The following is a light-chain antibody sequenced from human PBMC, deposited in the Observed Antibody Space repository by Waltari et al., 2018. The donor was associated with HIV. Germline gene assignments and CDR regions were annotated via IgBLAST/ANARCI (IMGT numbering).Light chain of an antibody. CDR2: DVN. Sequence: QSALTQPSSVSESPGQSVTISCTGTSSDVGHYNYVSWYRQYPGTAPKLIIFDVNKRPSGIPDRFAGSKSGNTASLTISGLQGEDEADYYCSSYAGRDTPNWVFGGGTKLTVL. CDR1: SSDVGHYNY. J-gene: IGLJ3*02. V-gene: IGLV2-11*01. CDR3: SSYAGRDTPNWV.